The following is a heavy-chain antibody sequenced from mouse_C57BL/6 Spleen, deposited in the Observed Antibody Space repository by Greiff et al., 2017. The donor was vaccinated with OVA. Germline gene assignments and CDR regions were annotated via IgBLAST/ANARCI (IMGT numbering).Heavy chain of an antibody. V-gene: IGHV1-19*01. CDR2: INPYNGAT. J-gene: IGHJ4*01. CDR3: SREGTAGAMDY. D-gene: IGHD2-14*01. Sequence: VQLQQSGPGLVQPGASVKISCEASGYTFTDYYMNWVQQSPGKSLEWIGLINPYNGATSYNQTFKGKATLTVDKSSSTAYMEINSLTAEDSAVYYCSREGTAGAMDYWGQGTTLTVSS. CDR1: GYTFTDYY.